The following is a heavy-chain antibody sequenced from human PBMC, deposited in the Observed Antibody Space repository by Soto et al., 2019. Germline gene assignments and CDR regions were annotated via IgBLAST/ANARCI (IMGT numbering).Heavy chain of an antibody. D-gene: IGHD3-22*01. Sequence: ASVKVSCKTSGYTFTNYAMHWVRQAPGQRLEWMGWINAGNGNTKYSQKFQGRVTIIRDTSASTAYMELSSLTSEDTAVYYCARGPTNYYDNSGYYLWGQGTLVTVSS. J-gene: IGHJ4*02. CDR3: ARGPTNYYDNSGYYL. V-gene: IGHV1-3*01. CDR2: INAGNGNT. CDR1: GYTFTNYA.